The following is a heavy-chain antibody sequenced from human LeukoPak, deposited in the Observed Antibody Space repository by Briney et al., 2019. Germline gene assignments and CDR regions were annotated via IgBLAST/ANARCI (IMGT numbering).Heavy chain of an antibody. J-gene: IGHJ4*02. V-gene: IGHV3-21*01. CDR2: ISSSSSYI. Sequence: GGSLRVSCEASGFTFSSYAMTWVRQAPGKGLEWVSSISSSSSYIYYADSVKGRFTISRDNAKNSLYLQMNSLRAEDTAVYYCARDYGQRITMIVVVSPFDYWGQGTLVTVSS. CDR1: GFTFSSYA. CDR3: ARDYGQRITMIVVVSPFDY. D-gene: IGHD3-22*01.